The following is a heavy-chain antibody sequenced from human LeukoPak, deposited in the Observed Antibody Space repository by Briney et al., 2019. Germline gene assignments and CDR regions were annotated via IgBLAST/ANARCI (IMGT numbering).Heavy chain of an antibody. CDR3: ARQSRDGSETRGYYFDY. CDR2: IYPADSDT. J-gene: IGHJ4*02. D-gene: IGHD3-10*01. Sequence: GESLKISCQVSGYIFTNYWIGWVRQMPGKGLESMGIIYPADSDTTYSPSFQGQVTISADKSISTVYLQWSSLKASDTAMYYCARQSRDGSETRGYYFDYWGPGTQVIVSS. CDR1: GYIFTNYW. V-gene: IGHV5-51*01.